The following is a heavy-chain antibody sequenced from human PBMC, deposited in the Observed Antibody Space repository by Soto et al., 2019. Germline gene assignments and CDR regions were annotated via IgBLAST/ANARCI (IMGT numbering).Heavy chain of an antibody. CDR1: GYIFTGYH. V-gene: IGHV1-2*02. CDR3: ARDARGTRGFDEMDI. CDR2: INPNSGDT. J-gene: IGHJ6*02. D-gene: IGHD3-9*01. Sequence: ASVNVSCKASGYIFTGYHIHWVRQAPGRGLEWMGWINPNSGDTEYAQNFQGRVTMTRDTSFNLVYMEMSGLMSDDTAVYYCARDARGTRGFDEMDIWGQGTTVTVSS.